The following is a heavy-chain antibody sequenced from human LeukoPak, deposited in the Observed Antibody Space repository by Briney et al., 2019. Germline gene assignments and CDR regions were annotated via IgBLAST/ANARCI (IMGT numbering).Heavy chain of an antibody. CDR3: ARDLGIVVVPAAGGLDY. Sequence: ASVKVSCKASGYTFTGYYMHWVRQAPGQGLEWMGWINPNSGGTNYAQKFQGRVTMTRDTSISTAYMELSRLRSDDTAVYYCARDLGIVVVPAAGGLDYWGQGTLVTVSS. V-gene: IGHV1-2*02. D-gene: IGHD2-2*01. CDR1: GYTFTGYY. J-gene: IGHJ4*02. CDR2: INPNSGGT.